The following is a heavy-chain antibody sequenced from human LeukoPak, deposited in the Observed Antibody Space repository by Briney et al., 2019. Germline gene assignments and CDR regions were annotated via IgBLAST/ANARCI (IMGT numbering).Heavy chain of an antibody. CDR2: IGDSGNT. CDR1: GGSIRSYY. V-gene: IGHV4-59*08. Sequence: SETLSLTCTVSGGSIRSYYWSWFRQPPGKGLEWIGYIGDSGNTRYNPSLEGRATISVDTSKSQFSLKLNSAAAADTAVYYCVRHGLPDWSYDYWGQGKLVTVSS. CDR3: VRHGLPDWSYDY. J-gene: IGHJ4*02. D-gene: IGHD1-7*01.